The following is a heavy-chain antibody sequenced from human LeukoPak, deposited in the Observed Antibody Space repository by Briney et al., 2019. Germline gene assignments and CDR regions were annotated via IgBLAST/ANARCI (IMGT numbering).Heavy chain of an antibody. D-gene: IGHD3-10*01. Sequence: PSETLSLTCTVSGGSISSSSYYWAWIRQPPGKGLEWIGSINYSGNTYYNPSLKSRVTISVDTSKSQFFLKLSSVTAADTAVYYCARQKWITMVRGVINWFDPWGQGTLVAVS. CDR2: INYSGNT. CDR3: ARQKWITMVRGVINWFDP. CDR1: GGSISSSSYY. V-gene: IGHV4-39*01. J-gene: IGHJ5*02.